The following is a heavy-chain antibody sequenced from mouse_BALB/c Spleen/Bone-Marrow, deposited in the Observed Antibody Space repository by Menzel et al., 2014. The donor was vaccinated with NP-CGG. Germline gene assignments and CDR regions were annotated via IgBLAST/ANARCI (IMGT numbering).Heavy chain of an antibody. J-gene: IGHJ1*01. D-gene: IGHD1-1*01. V-gene: IGHV4-1*02. CDR3: ARLNYYGNLFV. CDR1: GFDFSRYW. CDR2: INPDSGTI. Sequence: EVQRVESGGGLVQPGGSLKLSCAASGFDFSRYWMSWVRQAPGKGLEWIGEINPDSGTINYTPSLKDKFIISRDNAKNTLYLQMSKARSEDTALYYCARLNYYGNLFVWGAGTTVTVSS.